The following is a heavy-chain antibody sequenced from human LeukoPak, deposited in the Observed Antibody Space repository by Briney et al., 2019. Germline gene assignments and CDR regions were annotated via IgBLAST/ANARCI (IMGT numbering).Heavy chain of an antibody. V-gene: IGHV3-30*18. D-gene: IGHD5-18*01. J-gene: IGHJ4*02. CDR1: GFTFSSYG. CDR3: AKGRGGDYSYGSYYFDS. CDR2: ISYDGSNY. Sequence: GGSLRLSCAASGFTFSSYGIRWVRQAPGKGLEWVAVISYDGSNYYYADSVKGRFTISRANYKNTLFLHMNTLRHDATAVYYCAKGRGGDYSYGSYYFDSWGQGTLVTVSS.